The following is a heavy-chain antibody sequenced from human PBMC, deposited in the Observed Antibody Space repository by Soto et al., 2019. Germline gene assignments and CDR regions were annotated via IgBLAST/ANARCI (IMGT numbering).Heavy chain of an antibody. CDR3: ARNGHLLVPAAYTYYYYGMDV. CDR2: MNPNSGNT. CDR1: GYTFTSYD. V-gene: IGHV1-8*01. D-gene: IGHD2-2*01. Sequence: ASVKVSCKASGYTFTSYDINWVRQATGQGLEWMGWMNPNSGNTGYAQKFQGRVTMTRNTSISTAYMELSSLRSEDTAVYYCARNGHLLVPAAYTYYYYGMDVWGQGTTVTVS. J-gene: IGHJ6*02.